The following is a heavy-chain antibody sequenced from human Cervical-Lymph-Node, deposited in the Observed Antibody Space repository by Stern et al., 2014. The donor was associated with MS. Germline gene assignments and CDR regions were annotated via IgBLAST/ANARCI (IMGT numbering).Heavy chain of an antibody. Sequence: QVQLVQSGAEVKKPGASVTVSCKASRYTFTNYYMHWVRQAPGQGLEWMGTINLSGGYTFYAQKFQDRVTVTRAVSTRTAYMELSSLRSEDTAVYYCATERSYSCWFDPWGQGTQVTVSS. CDR2: INLSGGYT. CDR1: RYTFTNYY. D-gene: IGHD1-26*01. CDR3: ATERSYSCWFDP. J-gene: IGHJ5*02. V-gene: IGHV1-46*01.